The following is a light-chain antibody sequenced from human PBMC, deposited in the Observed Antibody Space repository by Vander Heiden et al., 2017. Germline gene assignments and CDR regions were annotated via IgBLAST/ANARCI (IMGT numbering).Light chain of an antibody. CDR3: QQYNNWPPLT. CDR2: GAS. V-gene: IGKV3-15*01. CDR1: QSVSSN. J-gene: IGKJ4*01. Sequence: EIVMTQSPATLSVSPGESATLSCSASQSVSSNLAWYQQKPGQAPTLLIYGASTRATGIPARFSGSGSGTEFTLTISSLQSEDFAVYYCQQYNNWPPLTFGEGTKVEIK.